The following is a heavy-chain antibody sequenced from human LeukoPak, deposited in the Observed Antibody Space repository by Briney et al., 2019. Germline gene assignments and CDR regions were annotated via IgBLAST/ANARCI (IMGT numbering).Heavy chain of an antibody. CDR2: IYYSGST. CDR1: GGSISSYY. D-gene: IGHD3-22*01. V-gene: IGHV4-59*08. Sequence: PSETLSLTCTVSGGSISSYYWSWIRQPPGKGLEWIGYIYYSGSTNYNPSLKSRVTISVDTSKNQFSLKLSSVTAADTAVYYCARHGYYYDSSGYYELDYWGQGTLVTVSS. J-gene: IGHJ4*02. CDR3: ARHGYYYDSSGYYELDY.